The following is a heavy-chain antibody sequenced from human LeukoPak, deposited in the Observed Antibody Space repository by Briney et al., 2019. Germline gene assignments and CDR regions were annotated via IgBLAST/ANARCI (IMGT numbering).Heavy chain of an antibody. CDR2: INPSGGST. CDR1: GYTFTSYY. J-gene: IGHJ3*02. V-gene: IGHV1-46*01. Sequence: ASVKVSCKASGYTFTSYYMHWVRQAPGQGLEWMGIINPSGGSTNYAQKFQGRVTMTSDTSTNTIYMELSSLRSEDTAVYYCARGILERDSSGHYSDAFDMWGQGTMVTVSS. D-gene: IGHD3-22*01. CDR3: ARGILERDSSGHYSDAFDM.